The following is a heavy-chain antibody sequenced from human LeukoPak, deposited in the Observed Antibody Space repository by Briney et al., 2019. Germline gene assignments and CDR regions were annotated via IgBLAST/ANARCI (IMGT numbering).Heavy chain of an antibody. CDR3: AREVGATTFDY. J-gene: IGHJ4*02. D-gene: IGHD1-26*01. Sequence: SATLSLTCPVSGGSISSYYWSWIRPPARKGLEWIGYIYYSGSTNYDPPLKSRVTISVDTSKNQFSLKLSSVPAADTAVYYCAREVGATTFDYWGQGTLVTVSS. CDR2: IYYSGST. V-gene: IGHV4-59*01. CDR1: GGSISSYY.